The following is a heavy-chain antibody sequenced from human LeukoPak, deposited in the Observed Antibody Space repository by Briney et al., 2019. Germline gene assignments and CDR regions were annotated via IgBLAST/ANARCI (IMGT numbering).Heavy chain of an antibody. Sequence: SETLSLTGTVSGGSISSYYWSWLRQPAGKGLEWIGRIYTSGSTNYNPSLKSRVTMSVDTSKNQFSLKLSSVTAADTAVYYCARDYGTSSGNYYYGMDVWGQGTTVTVSS. V-gene: IGHV4-4*07. D-gene: IGHD6-19*01. CDR3: ARDYGTSSGNYYYGMDV. J-gene: IGHJ6*02. CDR1: GGSISSYY. CDR2: IYTSGST.